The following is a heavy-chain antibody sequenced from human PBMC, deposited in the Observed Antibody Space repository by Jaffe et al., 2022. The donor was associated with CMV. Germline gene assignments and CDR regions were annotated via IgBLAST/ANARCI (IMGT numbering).Heavy chain of an antibody. V-gene: IGHV5-10-1*03. J-gene: IGHJ4*02. Sequence: EVQLVQSGAEVKKPGESLRISCKGSGYKFSSNWISWVRQMPGKGLEWMGRIDPGDSSTDYSPSFQGHVSIVTDKSISTAYLQWSTLKASDTAIYYCASGTNGDFFDYWGQGTLVTVSS. CDR3: ASGTNGDFFDY. CDR2: IDPGDSST. CDR1: GYKFSSNW. D-gene: IGHD2-8*01.